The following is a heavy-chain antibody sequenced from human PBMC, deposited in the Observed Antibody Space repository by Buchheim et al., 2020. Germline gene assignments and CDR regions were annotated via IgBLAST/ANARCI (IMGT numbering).Heavy chain of an antibody. J-gene: IGHJ5*02. D-gene: IGHD5-18*01. CDR3: ARVGYSYGYWGWFDP. CDR2: ISYDGSNK. CDR1: GFTFSSYA. Sequence: QVQLVESGGGVVQPGRSLRLSCAASGFTFSSYAMHWVRQAPGKGLEWVAVISYDGSNKYYADSVKGRFTISRDNSTNTLYLQMNSLRAEDTAVYYCARVGYSYGYWGWFDPWGQGTL. V-gene: IGHV3-30*04.